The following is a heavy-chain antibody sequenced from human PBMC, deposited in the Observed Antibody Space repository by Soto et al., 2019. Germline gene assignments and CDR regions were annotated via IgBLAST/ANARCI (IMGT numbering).Heavy chain of an antibody. CDR1: GYTFTSYG. CDR2: ISAYNGNT. CDR3: ARGGPEGSYSGYYYGMDV. J-gene: IGHJ6*02. V-gene: IGHV1-18*01. Sequence: QVQLVQSGAEVKKPGASVKVSCKASGYTFTSYGISWVRQAPGQGLEWMGWISAYNGNTNYAQKLQGRVTMTTDTSTSTAYMELRSIRSDVTAVYYCARGGPEGSYSGYYYGMDVWGQGTTVTVSS. D-gene: IGHD1-26*01.